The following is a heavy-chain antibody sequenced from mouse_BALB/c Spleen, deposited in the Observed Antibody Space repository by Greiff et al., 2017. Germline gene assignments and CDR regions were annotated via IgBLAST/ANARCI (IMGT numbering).Heavy chain of an antibody. V-gene: IGHV6-6*02. J-gene: IGHJ4*01. D-gene: IGHD2-1*01. Sequence: EVQGVESGGGLVQPGGSMKLSCVASGFTFSNYWMNWVRQSPEKGLEWVAEIRLKSNNYATHYAESVKGRFTISRDDSKSSVYLQMNNLRAEDTGIYYCTRCGNYLYYAMDYWGQGTSVTVSS. CDR3: TRCGNYLYYAMDY. CDR2: IRLKSNNYAT. CDR1: GFTFSNYW.